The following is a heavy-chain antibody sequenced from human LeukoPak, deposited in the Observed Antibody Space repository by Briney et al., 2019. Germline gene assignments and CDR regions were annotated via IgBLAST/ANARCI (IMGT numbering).Heavy chain of an antibody. Sequence: GGSLRLSCAASGFTFSNYAMSWVRQAPGKGLEWVSGISGSGGSTYYADSVKGRFTISRDNSRNTLYLRMNSLRAEDTAVYYCAKGGSVTTNSYYYGMDVWGHGTTVIVSS. J-gene: IGHJ6*02. CDR1: GFTFSNYA. D-gene: IGHD4-17*01. CDR3: AKGGSVTTNSYYYGMDV. CDR2: ISGSGGST. V-gene: IGHV3-23*01.